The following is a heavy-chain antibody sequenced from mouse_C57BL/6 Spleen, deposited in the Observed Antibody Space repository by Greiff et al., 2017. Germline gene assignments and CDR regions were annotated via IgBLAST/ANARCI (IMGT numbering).Heavy chain of an antibody. V-gene: IGHV14-1*01. D-gene: IGHD2-12*01. CDR2: IDPADGDT. CDR1: GFNIKDYY. J-gene: IGHJ3*01. CDR3: TTVYDGGFAY. Sequence: EVKLQESGAELVRPGASVKLSCTASGFNIKDYYMHWVKQRPEQGLEWIGRIDPADGDTEYAPKFQGKATMTADTSSNTAYLQLSSLRSEETAIYYCTTVYDGGFAYWGQGTLVTVSA.